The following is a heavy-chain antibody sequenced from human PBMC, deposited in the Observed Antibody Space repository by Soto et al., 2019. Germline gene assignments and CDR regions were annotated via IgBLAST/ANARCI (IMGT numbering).Heavy chain of an antibody. CDR3: AIMSLSFGELFPSYFEY. Sequence: EVQLLESGGGLVQPGGSLRLSCTASGFTFSNCAMNWVRQAPGKGLEWVSAISGSGGSTYYADSVKGRLTMSRDNTKNTASPRIACLAPEDTAVYVCAIMSLSFGELFPSYFEYWGQGTLVTVSS. V-gene: IGHV3-23*01. D-gene: IGHD3-10*01. J-gene: IGHJ4*02. CDR1: GFTFSNCA. CDR2: ISGSGGST.